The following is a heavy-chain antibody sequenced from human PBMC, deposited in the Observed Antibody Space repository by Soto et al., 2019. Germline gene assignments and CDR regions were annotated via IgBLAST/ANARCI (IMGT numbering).Heavy chain of an antibody. CDR1: GYTFTIYG. Sequence: ASVKVSCKASGYTFTIYGIIWVRQAPGQGLEWMGWISAYNGNTNYAQKLQGRVTMTTDTSTSTAYMELRSLRLEDTAVYYCARGPSYSDSYFDHWGQGTLVTVSS. J-gene: IGHJ4*02. CDR2: ISAYNGNT. V-gene: IGHV1-18*01. CDR3: ARGPSYSDSYFDH. D-gene: IGHD4-17*01.